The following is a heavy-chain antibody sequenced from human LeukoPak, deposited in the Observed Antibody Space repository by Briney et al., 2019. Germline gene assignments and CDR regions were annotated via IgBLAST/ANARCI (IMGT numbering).Heavy chain of an antibody. Sequence: GGSLRLSCAASGFTFSSYAMSWVRQAPGKGLEWVSAISGSGGSTYYADSVKGRFTISRDNSKNTLYLQMNSLRAEDTAVYYCAKHQGSGYYYYYMDVWGKGTTVTVSS. D-gene: IGHD3-10*01. CDR3: AKHQGSGYYYYYMDV. CDR2: ISGSGGST. CDR1: GFTFSSYA. V-gene: IGHV3-23*01. J-gene: IGHJ6*03.